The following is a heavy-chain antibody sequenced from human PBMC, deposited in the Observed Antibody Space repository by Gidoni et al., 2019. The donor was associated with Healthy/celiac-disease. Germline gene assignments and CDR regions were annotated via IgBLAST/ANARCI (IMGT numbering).Heavy chain of an antibody. J-gene: IGHJ5*02. CDR2: IYHSVST. CDR1: RGSISRSLW. V-gene: IGHV4-4*02. CDR3: ARVTLGYCSSTSCYSSGWFDP. D-gene: IGHD2-2*01. Sequence: QVQLQESGPGLVTPSATLSLTCAVSRGSISRSLWWSWVRHPPVKGLEWIGEIYHSVSTKYNPASKSRVTIAVDKSKNQCSRKLSSVTAADTAVYYCARVTLGYCSSTSCYSSGWFDPWGQGTLVTVSS.